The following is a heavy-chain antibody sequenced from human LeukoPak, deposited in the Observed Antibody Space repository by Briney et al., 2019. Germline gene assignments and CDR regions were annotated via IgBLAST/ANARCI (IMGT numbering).Heavy chain of an antibody. D-gene: IGHD3-22*01. Sequence: PGGSLRLSCAASGFTFSSYEMNWVRQAPGKGLEWVSYISSGGSTIYYADSVKGRFTISRDNSKNTIYLQMNSLRAEDTALYYCAKRSSTSSGYFDFWGRGTLVTVSS. CDR2: ISSGGSTI. CDR3: AKRSSTSSGYFDF. V-gene: IGHV3-48*03. CDR1: GFTFSSYE. J-gene: IGHJ4*02.